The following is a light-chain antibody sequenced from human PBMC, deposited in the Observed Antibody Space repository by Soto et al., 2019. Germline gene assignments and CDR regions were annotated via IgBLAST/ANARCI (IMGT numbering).Light chain of an antibody. Sequence: NFMLTQPHSVSESPGKTVTISCTRSSGGIASNYVQWYQQRPGSAPTTVIYKNNQRPSGVPARFTGSTDGSSNSAPLTISGLQIEDEADYDCQSYDTTTVVFGGGTELTVL. V-gene: IGLV6-57*04. J-gene: IGLJ2*01. CDR2: KNN. CDR1: SGGIASNY. CDR3: QSYDTTTVV.